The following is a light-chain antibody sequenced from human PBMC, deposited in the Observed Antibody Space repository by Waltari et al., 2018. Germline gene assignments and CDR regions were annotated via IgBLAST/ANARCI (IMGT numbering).Light chain of an antibody. J-gene: IGLJ3*02. CDR3: QSYDSSNRWV. CDR2: EDN. CDR1: SGSIASNY. V-gene: IGLV6-57*03. Sequence: FMLTQPHSVSESPGKTVTISCTRSSGSIASNYVPWYQQRPGSAPTTVIYEDNQRPSGVPDRFSGSIDSSSNSASLTISGLKTEDEADYYCQSYDSSNRWVFGGGTKLTVL.